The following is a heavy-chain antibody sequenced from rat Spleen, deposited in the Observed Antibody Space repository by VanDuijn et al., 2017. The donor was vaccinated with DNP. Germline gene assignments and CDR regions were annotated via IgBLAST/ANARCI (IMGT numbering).Heavy chain of an antibody. CDR1: GFTFSNYD. CDR2: ISPSGGFT. D-gene: IGHD1-6*01. V-gene: IGHV5-25*01. CDR3: TRGVYYGSSWAFDY. J-gene: IGHJ2*01. Sequence: EVQLVESGGGLVQPGRSLKLSCAASGFTFSNYDMAWVRQAPTKGLEWVASISPSGGFTYYHDSVKGRFTVSRDNAKSSLYLQMNSLKSEDTATYYCTRGVYYGSSWAFDYWGQGVMVTVSS.